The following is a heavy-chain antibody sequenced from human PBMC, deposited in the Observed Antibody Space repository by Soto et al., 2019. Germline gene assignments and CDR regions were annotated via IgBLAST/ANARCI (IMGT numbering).Heavy chain of an antibody. CDR1: GGTFSSYA. D-gene: IGHD3-10*01. V-gene: IGHV1-69*13. J-gene: IGHJ5*02. CDR2: IIPIFGTA. Sequence: GASVKVSCKASGGTFSSYAISWVRQAPGQGLEWMGGIIPIFGTANYAQKFQGRVTITADESTSTAYMELSSLRSEDTAVYYCAKDLWFGELLANWFDPWGQGTLVTVSS. CDR3: AKDLWFGELLANWFDP.